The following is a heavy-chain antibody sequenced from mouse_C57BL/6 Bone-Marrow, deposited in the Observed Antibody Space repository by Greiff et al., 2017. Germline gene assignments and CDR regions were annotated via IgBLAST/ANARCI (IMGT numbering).Heavy chain of an antibody. V-gene: IGHV1-81*01. J-gene: IGHJ2*01. CDR1: GYTFTSYG. D-gene: IGHD1-1*01. Sequence: QVQLKESGAELARPGASVKLSCKASGYTFTSYGISWVKQRTGQGLEWIGEIYPRSGNTYYNEKFKGKATLTADKSSSTAYMELRSLTSEDSAVYFCARWGFPYDWGQGTTLTVSS. CDR2: IYPRSGNT. CDR3: ARWGFPYD.